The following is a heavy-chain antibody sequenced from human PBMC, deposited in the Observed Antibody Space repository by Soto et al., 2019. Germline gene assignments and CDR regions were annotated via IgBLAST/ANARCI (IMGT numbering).Heavy chain of an antibody. J-gene: IGHJ4*02. CDR2: ISYDGSNK. Sequence: QVQLVESGGGVVQPGRSLRLSCAASGFTFSSYGMHWVRQAPGKGLEWVAVISYDGSNKYYADSVKGRFTISRDNSKNSLYLKINSVGVEDPAVYSCAPWFGAFDYWGQEPLVTVSS. D-gene: IGHD3-10*01. CDR1: GFTFSSYG. V-gene: IGHV3-30*03. CDR3: APWFGAFDY.